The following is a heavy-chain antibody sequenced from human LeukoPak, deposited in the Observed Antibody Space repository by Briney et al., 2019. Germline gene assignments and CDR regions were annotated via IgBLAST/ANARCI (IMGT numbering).Heavy chain of an antibody. CDR2: IKQDGSEK. CDR3: ARDKDVGPTILVY. V-gene: IGHV3-7*01. Sequence: GGSLRLSCAASGFTYSSYWMSWVRQAPGKGLEWVANIKQDGSEKYYVDSVKGRFTISRDNAKNSLYLQMNSLRAEDTAVYYCARDKDVGPTILVYWGQGTLVTVS. J-gene: IGHJ4*02. D-gene: IGHD1-26*01. CDR1: GFTYSSYW.